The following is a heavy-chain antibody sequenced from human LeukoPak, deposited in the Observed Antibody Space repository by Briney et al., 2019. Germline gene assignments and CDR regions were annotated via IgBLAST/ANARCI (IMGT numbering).Heavy chain of an antibody. J-gene: IGHJ5*02. Sequence: SETLSLTCAVSGYSITSGFSWGWIRQPPGKGLEWIGIISHSGTTDYKSTLESRLTISMDTSKNLFSLRLTSVTAADTAVYYCAREGAVPGIDPWGQGTLVTVSS. CDR1: GYSITSGFS. CDR3: AREGAVPGIDP. D-gene: IGHD3-16*01. CDR2: ISHSGTT. V-gene: IGHV4-38-2*02.